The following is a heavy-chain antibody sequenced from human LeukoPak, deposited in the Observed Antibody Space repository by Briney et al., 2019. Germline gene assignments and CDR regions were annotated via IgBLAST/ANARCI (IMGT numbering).Heavy chain of an antibody. CDR1: GGSISSSSYY. V-gene: IGHV4-39*01. CDR2: IYYSGST. J-gene: IGHJ4*02. D-gene: IGHD6-19*01. CDR3: ARHPPRGSGWNFDY. Sequence: PSETLSLTCTVSGGSISSSSYYWGWIRQPPGKGLEWIGSIYYSGSTYYNPSLKSRVTISVDTSKNQFSLKLSSVTAADTAVYYCARHPPRGSGWNFDYWGQGTLVTVSS.